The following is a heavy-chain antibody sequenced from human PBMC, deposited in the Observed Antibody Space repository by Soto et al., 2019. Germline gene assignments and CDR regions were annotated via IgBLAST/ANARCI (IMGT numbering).Heavy chain of an antibody. Sequence: SETLSLTCTVSGGSISSGVYYWSWIRHHPGKGLEWIGYIYYSGSTYYNPSLKSRVTMSVDTSKNQFSLRLSSVTAADTAIYYCATRITVFGLLIPPFDPWGQGTQVTVSS. CDR2: IYYSGST. V-gene: IGHV4-31*03. D-gene: IGHD3-3*01. J-gene: IGHJ5*02. CDR1: GGSISSGVYY. CDR3: ATRITVFGLLIPPFDP.